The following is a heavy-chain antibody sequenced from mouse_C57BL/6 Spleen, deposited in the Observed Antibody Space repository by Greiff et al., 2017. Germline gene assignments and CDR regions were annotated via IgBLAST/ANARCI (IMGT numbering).Heavy chain of an antibody. V-gene: IGHV1-69*01. CDR1: GYTFTSYW. CDR2: IDPSDSYT. Sequence: QVQLQQPGAELVMPGASVKLSCKASGYTFTSYWMHWVKQRPGQGLEWIGEIDPSDSYTNYNQKVKGKSTLTVDKSSSTAYMQLSSLTSEDSAVYYCARSMGSAMDYWGQGTSVTVSS. D-gene: IGHD2-3*01. CDR3: ARSMGSAMDY. J-gene: IGHJ4*01.